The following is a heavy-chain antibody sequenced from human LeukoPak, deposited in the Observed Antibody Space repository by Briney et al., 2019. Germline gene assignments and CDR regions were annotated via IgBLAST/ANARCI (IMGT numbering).Heavy chain of an antibody. J-gene: IGHJ4*02. CDR1: GYTFSSYE. CDR2: ISSSGSTI. D-gene: IGHD6-19*01. CDR3: ARDGLPGSYSSGGRYYFDY. Sequence: SGGSLRLPCAASGYTFSSYEMNWVRQAPGKGLEWVSYISSSGSTIYYADSVKGRFTISRDNAKNSLYLQMNSLRAEDTAVYYCARDGLPGSYSSGGRYYFDYWGQGTLVTVSS. V-gene: IGHV3-48*03.